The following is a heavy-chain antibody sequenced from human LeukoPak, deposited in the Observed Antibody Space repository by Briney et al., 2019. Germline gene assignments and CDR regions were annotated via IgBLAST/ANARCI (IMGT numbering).Heavy chain of an antibody. Sequence: SETLSLTCAVYXGXXSGYYWSWIRQPXGXGLEWIGEINHSXXTNYNPSLKSRVTISVDTSKNQFSLKLSSVTAADTAVYYCARDRYCSSTSCYTADPTGLDYWGQGTLVTVSS. J-gene: IGHJ4*02. CDR3: ARDRYCSSTSCYTADPTGLDY. D-gene: IGHD2-2*01. CDR1: XGXXSGYY. V-gene: IGHV4-34*01. CDR2: INHSXXT.